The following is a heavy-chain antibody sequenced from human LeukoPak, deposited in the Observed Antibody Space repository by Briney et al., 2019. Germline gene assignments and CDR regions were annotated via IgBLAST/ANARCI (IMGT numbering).Heavy chain of an antibody. CDR1: GYNFASSG. D-gene: IGHD1-26*01. J-gene: IGHJ4*02. CDR3: ARGLGATTFADFDY. CDR2: ISPYNGQT. Sequence: PGASVKVSCKASGYNFASSGISWVRQAPGQGLEWMGWISPYNGQTNYAQKLQGRLTMTTDTSTSTAYMELRSLRSGDTAVYYCARGLGATTFADFDYWGQGTLVTVSS. V-gene: IGHV1-18*01.